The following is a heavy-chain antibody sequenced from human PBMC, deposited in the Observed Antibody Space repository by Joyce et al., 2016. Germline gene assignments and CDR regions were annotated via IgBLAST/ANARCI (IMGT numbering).Heavy chain of an antibody. Sequence: QVQLVESGGGVVQPGRSLTLSCAASGFTFSNFDMHWVRQAPGKGLEWVGLISNDGTKIYQADSVKGRFTSSRDNTKSTIYLHISSLRTEDTGVFYCTRGKGARGYSSLFFFWGQGTLLTVSS. D-gene: IGHD5-12*01. J-gene: IGHJ4*02. V-gene: IGHV3-30*03. CDR3: TRGKGARGYSSLFFF. CDR1: GFTFSNFD. CDR2: ISNDGTKI.